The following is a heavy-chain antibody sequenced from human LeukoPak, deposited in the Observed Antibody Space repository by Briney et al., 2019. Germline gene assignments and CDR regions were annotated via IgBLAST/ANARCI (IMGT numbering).Heavy chain of an antibody. D-gene: IGHD2-2*01. CDR1: GFTFSSYS. CDR2: ISSSSSTI. Sequence: GGSLRLSCAASGFTFSSYSMNWVRQAPGKGLEWVSYISSSSSTIYYADSVKGRFTISRDNAKNSLYLQMNSLRAEDTAVYYCAVLTYQLLDYYFDYWGQGTLVTVSS. V-gene: IGHV3-48*01. CDR3: AVLTYQLLDYYFDY. J-gene: IGHJ4*02.